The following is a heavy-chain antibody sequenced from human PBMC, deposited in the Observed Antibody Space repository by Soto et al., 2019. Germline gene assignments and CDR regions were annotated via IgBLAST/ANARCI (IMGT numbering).Heavy chain of an antibody. CDR1: GFTFSSYG. CDR2: ISYDGGNE. V-gene: IGHV3-30*18. D-gene: IGHD1-26*01. Sequence: GGSLRLSCAGSGFTFSSYGIHWVRQVPGKGLEWVALISYDGGNEKYTESVKDRFTISRDDSHNVAYLQMSSLRTEDTAMYYCAKDRYSGTYPTDFDYWGQGSLVTVSS. J-gene: IGHJ4*02. CDR3: AKDRYSGTYPTDFDY.